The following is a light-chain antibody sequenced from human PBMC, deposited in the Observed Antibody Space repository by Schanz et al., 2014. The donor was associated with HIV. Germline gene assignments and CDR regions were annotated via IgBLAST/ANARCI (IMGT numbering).Light chain of an antibody. CDR1: SSNIGAGYD. CDR2: ANT. J-gene: IGLJ3*02. CDR3: QSFDSSLNGVL. Sequence: QSVLTQPPSVSGAPGQRVSISCTGSSSNIGAGYDVHWYQHLPGTAPKLLIYANTNRPSGVPDRFSGSRSGTSASLAITGLQAEDEADYYCQSFDSSLNGVLFGGGTKVTVL. V-gene: IGLV1-40*01.